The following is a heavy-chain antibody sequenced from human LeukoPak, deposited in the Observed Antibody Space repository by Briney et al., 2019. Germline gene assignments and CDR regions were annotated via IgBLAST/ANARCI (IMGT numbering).Heavy chain of an antibody. J-gene: IGHJ6*04. CDR2: ISSSSSTI. Sequence: GGSLRLSCAASGFTFGSYSMNWVRQAPGKGLEWVSYISSSSSTIYYADSVKGRFTISRDNAKNSLYLQMNSLRAEDTAVYYCAELGITMIGGVWGKGTTVTISS. CDR3: AELGITMIGGV. CDR1: GFTFGSYS. V-gene: IGHV3-48*04. D-gene: IGHD3-10*02.